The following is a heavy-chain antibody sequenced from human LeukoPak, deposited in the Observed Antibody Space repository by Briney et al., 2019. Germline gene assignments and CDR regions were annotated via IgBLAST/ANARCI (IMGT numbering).Heavy chain of an antibody. CDR2: IYYSGST. Sequence: PSETLSLTCTVSGGSISSSNFYWGWIRQPPGKGLEWIGSIYYSGSTYYNPSLKSRVTISVDTSKNQFSLKLSSVTAADTAVYYCARWGRIYDFSHNRYSYYFDYWGQGILVTVSS. J-gene: IGHJ4*02. CDR3: ARWGRIYDFSHNRYSYYFDY. V-gene: IGHV4-39*07. CDR1: GGSISSSNFY. D-gene: IGHD3-3*01.